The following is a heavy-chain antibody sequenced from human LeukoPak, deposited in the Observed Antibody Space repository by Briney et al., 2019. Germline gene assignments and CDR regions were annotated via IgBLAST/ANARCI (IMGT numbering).Heavy chain of an antibody. CDR1: GGSISSSSYY. CDR2: IYYSGST. Sequence: PSETLSLTCTVSGGSISSSSYYWGWIRQPPGKGLEWIGSIYYSGSTYYNPSLKSRVTISVDTSKNQFSLKLSSVTAADTAVYYCARGRSGTTGTTFLGPLKRRNWFDPWGQGTLVTVSS. D-gene: IGHD1-1*01. V-gene: IGHV4-39*01. CDR3: ARGRSGTTGTTFLGPLKRRNWFDP. J-gene: IGHJ5*02.